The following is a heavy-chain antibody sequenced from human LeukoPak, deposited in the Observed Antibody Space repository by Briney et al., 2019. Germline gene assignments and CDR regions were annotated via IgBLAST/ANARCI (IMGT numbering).Heavy chain of an antibody. CDR3: ARASVTYYYYYYMDV. J-gene: IGHJ6*03. D-gene: IGHD4-11*01. Sequence: PSQTLSLTCTVSGGSISSGSYYWSWIRQPAGKGLEWIGYIHYSGSTNYNPSLKSRVTISVDTSKNQFSLKLGSVTAADTAVYYCARASVTYYYYYYMDVWGKGTTVTVSS. CDR1: GGSISSGSYY. CDR2: IHYSGST. V-gene: IGHV4-61*10.